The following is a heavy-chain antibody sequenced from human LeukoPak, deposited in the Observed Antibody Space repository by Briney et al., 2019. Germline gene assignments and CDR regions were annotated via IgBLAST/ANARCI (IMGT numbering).Heavy chain of an antibody. Sequence: RASVKVSCKASGYTFTGYDINWVRQATGQGLEWMGWMNPNSGNTGYAQKFQGRVTMTRNTSISTAYMELSSLRSEDTAVYYCARGSGWYKEYFQHWGQGTLVTVSS. CDR3: ARGSGWYKEYFQH. V-gene: IGHV1-8*01. D-gene: IGHD6-19*01. CDR1: GYTFTGYD. CDR2: MNPNSGNT. J-gene: IGHJ1*01.